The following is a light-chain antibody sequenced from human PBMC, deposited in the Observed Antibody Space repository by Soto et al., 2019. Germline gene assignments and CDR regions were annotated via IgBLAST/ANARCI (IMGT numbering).Light chain of an antibody. CDR2: VAS. CDR3: QQSYNALIT. V-gene: IGKV1-39*01. CDR1: QDINKN. J-gene: IGKJ5*01. Sequence: DIQMTQSPSSLSASVGDRVTISCQASQDINKNLIWYQQEPGKAPKLLIYVASSLQSGVPSRFSGSGSGTDFTLTISSLQPEDFATYYCQQSYNALITFGQGTRLEIK.